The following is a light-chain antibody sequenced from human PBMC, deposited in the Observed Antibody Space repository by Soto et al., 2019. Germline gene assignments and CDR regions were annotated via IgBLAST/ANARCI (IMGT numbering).Light chain of an antibody. V-gene: IGKV3-11*01. Sequence: EVVWTQSPATLYLSPGERATLSCRASQSIRTSLAWYQQKPGQAPRLVIFDASNRANGVPARFGGSGSGTDFTLTINSLEPEDFAVYYCQQRNVWPPITFCQGTRLEIK. CDR1: QSIRTS. CDR2: DAS. CDR3: QQRNVWPPIT. J-gene: IGKJ5*01.